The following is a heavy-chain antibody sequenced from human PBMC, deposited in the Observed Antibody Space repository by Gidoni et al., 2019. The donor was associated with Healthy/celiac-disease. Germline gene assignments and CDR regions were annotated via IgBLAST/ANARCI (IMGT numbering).Heavy chain of an antibody. CDR1: GGPVSSGSYY. CDR2: IYYSGGT. D-gene: IGHD6-19*01. J-gene: IGHJ4*02. Sequence: QVQLQESGPGLVKPSETLSLTCTVSGGPVSSGSYYWSWIRQPPGKGLEWIGYIYYSGGTNYNPSLKSRVTISVDTSKNQFSLKLSSVTAADTAVYYCARDSSGWYSWDYWGQGTLVTVSS. CDR3: ARDSSGWYSWDY. V-gene: IGHV4-61*01.